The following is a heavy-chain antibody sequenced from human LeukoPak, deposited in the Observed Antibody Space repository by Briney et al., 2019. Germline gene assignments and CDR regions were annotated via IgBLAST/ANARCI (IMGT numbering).Heavy chain of an antibody. J-gene: IGHJ3*02. D-gene: IGHD2-2*03. Sequence: GGSLRLSCAASGFTFSSYAMSWVRQAPGKGLDWVSSISGGGGSTYYADSVKGRFTISRDNSKNTLYLQMNSLRAEDTAVYYCAREGLGIVVVPAVTHDAFDIWGQGTMVTVSS. CDR1: GFTFSSYA. CDR2: ISGGGGST. CDR3: AREGLGIVVVPAVTHDAFDI. V-gene: IGHV3-23*01.